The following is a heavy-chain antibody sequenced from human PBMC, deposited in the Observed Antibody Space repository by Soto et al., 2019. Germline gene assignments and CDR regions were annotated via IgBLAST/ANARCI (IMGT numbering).Heavy chain of an antibody. CDR3: AGRPGYGNAFDI. V-gene: IGHV4-59*08. CDR2: IYYSDT. J-gene: IGHJ3*02. D-gene: IGHD5-18*01. CDR1: GGSISSYY. Sequence: PSETLSLTCTVSGGSISSYYWNWIRQPPGKGLEWIGYIYYSDTNYSPSLKSRVTISVDTSKNQFSLKLSSVTAADTAVYYYAGRPGYGNAFDIWGQGTMVTVSS.